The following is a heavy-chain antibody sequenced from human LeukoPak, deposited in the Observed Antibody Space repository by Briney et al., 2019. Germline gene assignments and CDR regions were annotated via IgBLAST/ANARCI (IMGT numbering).Heavy chain of an antibody. CDR2: IKSKTDGGTT. J-gene: IGHJ4*02. CDR3: TTFSMIVGGDY. V-gene: IGHV3-15*01. D-gene: IGHD3-22*01. Sequence: GGSLRLSCAASGFTFSNAWMSWVRQAPGKGLEWVGRIKSKTDGGTTDYAAPGKGRFTISRDDSKNTLYLQMNSLKTEDTAVYYCTTFSMIVGGDYWGQGTLVTVSS. CDR1: GFTFSNAW.